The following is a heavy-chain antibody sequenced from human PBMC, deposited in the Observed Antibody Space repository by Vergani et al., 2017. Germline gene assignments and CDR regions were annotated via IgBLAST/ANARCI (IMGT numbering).Heavy chain of an antibody. J-gene: IGHJ4*02. V-gene: IGHV3-21*01. D-gene: IGHD2-2*01. CDR3: ARVPRGYCSSTSCRI. CDR2: ISSSSSYI. Sequence: EVQLVESGGGLVKPGGSLRLSCAASGFTFSSYSMNWVRQAPGKGLEWVSSISSSSSYIYYADSVKGRFTISRDNAKNSLYLQMNSLRAEDTAVYYCARVPRGYCSSTSCRIWGQGILVTVSS. CDR1: GFTFSSYS.